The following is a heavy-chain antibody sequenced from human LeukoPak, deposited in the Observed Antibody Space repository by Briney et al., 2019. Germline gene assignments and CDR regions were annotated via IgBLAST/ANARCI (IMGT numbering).Heavy chain of an antibody. CDR3: ARDLGHTGYDLYDY. Sequence: GSLRLSCAVSGINFRGYWMAWVRQAPGKGLEWVANMKQDGSEKYYVDSVKGRFTISRDNAKNSLYLEMNSLRVEDTAVYYCARDLGHTGYDLYDYWGQGTLVTVSS. J-gene: IGHJ4*02. V-gene: IGHV3-7*01. CDR2: MKQDGSEK. D-gene: IGHD5-12*01. CDR1: GINFRGYW.